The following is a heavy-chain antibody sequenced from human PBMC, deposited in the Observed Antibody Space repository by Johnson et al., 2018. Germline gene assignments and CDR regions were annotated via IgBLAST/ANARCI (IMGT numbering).Heavy chain of an antibody. CDR1: GFSFSGHY. J-gene: IGHJ1*01. V-gene: IGHV3-15*07. D-gene: IGHD3-16*01. CDR3: TRFVGWGYFQN. CDR2: IQSKTDGGAT. Sequence: VQLQESGGGLVQPGGSLRLSCAASGFSFSGHYMDWVRQAPGEGLEWVGRIQSKTDGGATDYAAPVKGRFTIARDDSKNTLYLQMNSLKIEDTAVYYCTRFVGWGYFQNWGHGTLVTVAS.